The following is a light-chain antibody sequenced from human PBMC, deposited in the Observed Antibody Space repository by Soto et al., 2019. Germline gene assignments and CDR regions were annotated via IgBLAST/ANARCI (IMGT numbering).Light chain of an antibody. V-gene: IGKV1-17*03. CDR1: QDISHY. J-gene: IGKJ1*01. CDR2: AVS. Sequence: DIQVTQSPSAMSASVGDRVTITCRASQDISHYLAWFQQKPGKVPKRLIFAVSNLESGVPPRFRGSGSGTEFTLTITSLQPEDFATYYCLQPTSYPWTSGKGTQVDIK. CDR3: LQPTSYPWT.